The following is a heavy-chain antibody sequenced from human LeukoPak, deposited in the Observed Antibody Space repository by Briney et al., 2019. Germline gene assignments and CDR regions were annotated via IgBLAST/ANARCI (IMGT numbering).Heavy chain of an antibody. Sequence: SETLSLTCAVYGGSFSGYYWSWIRQPPGKGLEWIGEINHSGSTNYNPSLKSRVTISVDTSKNQFSLKLSSVTAADTAVYYCARVYRRDGYSHYFDYWGQGTLVTVSS. J-gene: IGHJ4*02. D-gene: IGHD5-24*01. V-gene: IGHV4-34*01. CDR2: INHSGST. CDR3: ARVYRRDGYSHYFDY. CDR1: GGSFSGYY.